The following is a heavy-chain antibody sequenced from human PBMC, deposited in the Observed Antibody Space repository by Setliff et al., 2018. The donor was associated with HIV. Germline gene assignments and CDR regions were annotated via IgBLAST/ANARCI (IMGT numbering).Heavy chain of an antibody. J-gene: IGHJ4*02. CDR2: IRYDGGNE. CDR1: GFTFSTYA. Sequence: GGSLRLSCAASGFTFSTYAMHWVRQAPGKGLEWVAFIRYDGGNEYYGDSVKGRFTISRDNSKNTLYLQMNSLRAEDTAVYYCAKYGSGNSGRGGFDYWGQGTLVTVSS. V-gene: IGHV3-30*02. D-gene: IGHD6-19*01. CDR3: AKYGSGNSGRGGFDY.